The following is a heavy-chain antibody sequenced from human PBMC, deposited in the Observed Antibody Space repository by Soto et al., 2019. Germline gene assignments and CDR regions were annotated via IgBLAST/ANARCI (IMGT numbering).Heavy chain of an antibody. Sequence: ASGKVSCKASVYTFTSYGISWLRQAPGQGLEWRGWIGAYMGNTNYAQKLQGRVTMTTATSTSTAYMELRSLSSDDTDVYYCARFRYSGYDAWFDPWGQGTLVTVSS. CDR1: VYTFTSYG. J-gene: IGHJ5*02. CDR2: IGAYMGNT. V-gene: IGHV1-18*01. D-gene: IGHD5-12*01. CDR3: ARFRYSGYDAWFDP.